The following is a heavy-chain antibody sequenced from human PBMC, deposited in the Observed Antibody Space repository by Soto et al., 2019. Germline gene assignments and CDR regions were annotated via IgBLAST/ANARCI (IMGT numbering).Heavy chain of an antibody. CDR3: ARDPPYYDILTGYYKSQDYYYMDV. CDR1: GGSFSGYY. CDR2: INHSGST. Sequence: SETLSLTCAVYGGSFSGYYWSWIRQPPGKGLEWIGEINHSGSTNYNPSPKSRVTISVDTSKNQFSLKLSSVTAADTAVYYCARDPPYYDILTGYYKSQDYYYMDVWGKGTTVTVSS. D-gene: IGHD3-9*01. V-gene: IGHV4-34*01. J-gene: IGHJ6*03.